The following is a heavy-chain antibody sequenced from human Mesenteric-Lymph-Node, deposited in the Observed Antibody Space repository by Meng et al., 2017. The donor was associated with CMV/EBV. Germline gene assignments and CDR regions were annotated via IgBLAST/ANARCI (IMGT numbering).Heavy chain of an antibody. J-gene: IGHJ5*02. CDR1: GYSLTELS. CDR2: IDPEDGET. CDR3: TTELRRFTPFGEVYNWFDP. D-gene: IGHD3-3*01. V-gene: IGHV1-24*01. Sequence: ASVKVSCKISGYSLTELSIHWVRQAPGKGLEWMGGIDPEDGETIYAQKFRGRVTMAEDTSTDSAYMELRSLRSEDTAVYYCTTELRRFTPFGEVYNWFDPWGQGTLVTVSS.